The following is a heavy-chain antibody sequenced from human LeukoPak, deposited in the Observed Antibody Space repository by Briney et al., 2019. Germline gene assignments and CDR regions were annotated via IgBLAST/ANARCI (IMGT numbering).Heavy chain of an antibody. V-gene: IGHV1-8*01. D-gene: IGHD3-3*01. CDR1: GYTFTSYD. CDR2: MNPNSGNT. Sequence: ASVTVSCKASGYTFTSYDINWVRQATGQGLEWMGWMNPNSGNTGYAQKFQGRVTMTRNTSISTAYMELSSLRSEDTAVYYCARGSRRDYDFWRGPTYYGMDVWGQGTTVTVSS. J-gene: IGHJ6*02. CDR3: ARGSRRDYDFWRGPTYYGMDV.